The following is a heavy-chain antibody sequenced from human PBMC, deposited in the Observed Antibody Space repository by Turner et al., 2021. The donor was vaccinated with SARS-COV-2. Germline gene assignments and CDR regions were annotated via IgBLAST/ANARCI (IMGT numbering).Heavy chain of an antibody. J-gene: IGHJ3*02. CDR3: ARDSNDGLTGDAPDVFDS. V-gene: IGHV1-69*08. CDR1: AGTFSSYS. Sequence: QVQLVQSGAAVTKPGSSVQVSFQASAGTFSSYSINWVRQAPGQGLEGRGRIITSIGTGKNEQKCQGRVTSTAEKCTSIVYMELSRLRSEDTAVYYCARDSNDGLTGDAPDVFDSWGQGTMVTVSS. CDR2: IITSIGTG. D-gene: IGHD3-9*01.